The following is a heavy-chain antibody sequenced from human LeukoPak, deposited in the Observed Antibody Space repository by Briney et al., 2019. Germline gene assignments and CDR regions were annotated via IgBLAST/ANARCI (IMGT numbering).Heavy chain of an antibody. D-gene: IGHD3-9*01. V-gene: IGHV4-39*01. CDR2: IYYSGST. Sequence: SETLSLTCTVSGGSISGSSYYWGWIRQPPGKGLEWIGSIYYSGSTNYNPSLKSRVTISVDTSKNQFSLKLSSVTAADTAVYYCARLRGYYDILTGYYSPFDYWGQGTLVTVSS. CDR1: GGSISGSSYY. CDR3: ARLRGYYDILTGYYSPFDY. J-gene: IGHJ4*02.